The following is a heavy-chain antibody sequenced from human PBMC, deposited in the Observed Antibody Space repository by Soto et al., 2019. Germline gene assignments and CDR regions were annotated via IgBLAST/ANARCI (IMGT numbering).Heavy chain of an antibody. CDR1: GITFSSYG. D-gene: IGHD4-17*01. CDR3: AKDAYTLTITFGYYYYMDV. CDR2: ISFDGSNK. Sequence: QVQLVESGGGEVQPGRSLRLSCAASGITFSSYGMHWVRQAPGKGLEWVAVISFDGSNKYYVDSVKGRFTISRDNSKNTLYLQMNSLRPEDTAVYYCAKDAYTLTITFGYYYYMDVWGKGTTVTVSS. V-gene: IGHV3-30*18. J-gene: IGHJ6*03.